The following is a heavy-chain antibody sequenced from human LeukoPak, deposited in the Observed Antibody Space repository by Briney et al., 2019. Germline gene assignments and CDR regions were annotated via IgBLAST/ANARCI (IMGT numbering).Heavy chain of an antibody. CDR2: ISYDGSNK. CDR3: AKALAEYSSGWYGGYY. V-gene: IGHV3-30*18. D-gene: IGHD6-19*01. J-gene: IGHJ4*02. CDR1: GFTFSSYG. Sequence: GGSLRLPCAASGFTFSSYGMHWVRQAPGKGLEWVAVISYDGSNKYYADSVKGRFTISRDNSKNTLYLQMNSLRAEDTAVYYCAKALAEYSSGWYGGYYWGQGTLVTVSS.